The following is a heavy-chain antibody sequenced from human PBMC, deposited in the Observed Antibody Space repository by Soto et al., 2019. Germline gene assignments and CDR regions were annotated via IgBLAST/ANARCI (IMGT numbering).Heavy chain of an antibody. CDR3: ASTYTTSWYWFDP. D-gene: IGHD6-13*01. Sequence: QVTVKESGPVLVKPTETLTLTCTVSGFSLSNAGLGVSWIRQPPGKALEWLAHIFSNDEKSYSTSLKSRLTISTDPSKSQVVLTMTNMDPVDTATYYCASTYTTSWYWFDPWGQGTLVTVSS. J-gene: IGHJ5*02. CDR1: GFSLSNAGLG. V-gene: IGHV2-26*04. CDR2: IFSNDEK.